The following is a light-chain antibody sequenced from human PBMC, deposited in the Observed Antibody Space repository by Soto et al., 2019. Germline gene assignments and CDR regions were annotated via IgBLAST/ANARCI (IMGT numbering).Light chain of an antibody. CDR3: QQRST. CDR2: GAS. J-gene: IGKJ5*01. CDR1: HSVSSSY. V-gene: IGKV3D-20*02. Sequence: EIVLTQSPGTLSLSPGERATLSCRASHSVSSSYLAWYQQKPGQAPRLLIYGASSRATGLPDRFSGSGSGTDLTLTISSLEPEDFAVYYCQQRSTFGQGTRLEIK.